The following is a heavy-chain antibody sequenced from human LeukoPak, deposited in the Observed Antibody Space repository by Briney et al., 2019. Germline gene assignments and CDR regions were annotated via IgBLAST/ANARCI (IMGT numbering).Heavy chain of an antibody. V-gene: IGHV5-51*01. Sequence: SXKIXCXXSGYSXTSYWIGWVRQMPGKGLEWMGIIYPGDSDTRYSPSFQGQVTISADKSISTAYLQWSSLKASDTAMYYCARLAYYDFWSGYSHFDYWGQGTLVTVSS. CDR3: ARLAYYDFWSGYSHFDY. CDR2: IYPGDSDT. D-gene: IGHD3-3*01. CDR1: GYSXTSYW. J-gene: IGHJ4*02.